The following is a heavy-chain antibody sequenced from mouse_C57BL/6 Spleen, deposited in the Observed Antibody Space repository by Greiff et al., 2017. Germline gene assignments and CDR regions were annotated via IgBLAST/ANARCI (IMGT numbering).Heavy chain of an antibody. J-gene: IGHJ2*01. V-gene: IGHV5-6*01. CDR3: ARPQLGRDYFDY. CDR2: ISSGGSYT. CDR1: GFTFSSSG. Sequence: EVKLMESGGDLVKPGGSLKLSCAASGFTFSSSGMSWVRQTPDKRLEWVATISSGGSYTYYPDSVKGRFTISRDNAKNTLYLQMSSLKSEDTAMYYCARPQLGRDYFDYWGQGTTLTVSS. D-gene: IGHD4-1*02.